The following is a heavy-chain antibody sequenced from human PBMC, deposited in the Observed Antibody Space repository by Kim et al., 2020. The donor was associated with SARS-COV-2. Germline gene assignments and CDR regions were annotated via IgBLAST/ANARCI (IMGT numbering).Heavy chain of an antibody. D-gene: IGHD3-9*01. J-gene: IGHJ4*02. CDR3: ARQDYDILTGYSTFFDY. Sequence: SETLSLTCTVSGGSISSSSYYWGWIRQPPGKGLEWIGSIYYSGSTYYNPSLKSRVTISVDTSKNQFSLKLSSVTAADTAVYYCARQDYDILTGYSTFFDYWGQGTLVTVSS. CDR1: GGSISSSSYY. V-gene: IGHV4-39*01. CDR2: IYYSGST.